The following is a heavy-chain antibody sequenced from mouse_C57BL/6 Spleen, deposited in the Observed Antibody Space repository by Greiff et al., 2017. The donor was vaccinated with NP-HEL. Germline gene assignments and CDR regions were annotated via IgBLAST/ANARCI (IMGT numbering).Heavy chain of an antibody. Sequence: EVHLVESGGGLVKPGGSLKLSCAASGFTFSSYAMSWVRQTPEKRLEWVATISDGGSYTYYPDNVKGRFTISRDNAKNNLYLQMSHLKSEDTAMYYCARDGTPMDYWGQGTSVTVSS. J-gene: IGHJ4*01. CDR2: ISDGGSYT. CDR3: ARDGTPMDY. V-gene: IGHV5-4*01. CDR1: GFTFSSYA.